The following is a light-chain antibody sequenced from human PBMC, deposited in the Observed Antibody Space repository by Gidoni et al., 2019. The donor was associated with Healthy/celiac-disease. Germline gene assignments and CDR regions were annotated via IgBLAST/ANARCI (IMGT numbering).Light chain of an antibody. CDR1: SSDVGGYKY. CDR3: SSYTSSSTRV. J-gene: IGLJ2*01. CDR2: EVS. V-gene: IGLV2-14*01. Sequence: QSALTQTASVSGSPGQSITISCTGTSSDVGGYKYVSWYQQHPGKAPKLMLYEVSNRPSGVSNRFSGSKSGNTASLTISVLQAEDEADYYCSSYTSSSTRVFGGGTKLTVL.